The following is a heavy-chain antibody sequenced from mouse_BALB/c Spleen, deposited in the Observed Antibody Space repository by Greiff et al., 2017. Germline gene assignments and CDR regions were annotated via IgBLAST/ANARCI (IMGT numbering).Heavy chain of an antibody. J-gene: IGHJ2*01. CDR1: GFTFSDYY. Sequence: EVKLVESGGGLVKPGGSLKLSCAASGFTFSDYYMYWVRQTPEKRLEWVATISDGGSYTYYPDSVKGRFTISRDNAKNNLYLQMSSLKSEDTAMYYCARGSLLRLPFDYWGQGTTLTVSS. D-gene: IGHD1-2*01. V-gene: IGHV5-4*02. CDR2: ISDGGSYT. CDR3: ARGSLLRLPFDY.